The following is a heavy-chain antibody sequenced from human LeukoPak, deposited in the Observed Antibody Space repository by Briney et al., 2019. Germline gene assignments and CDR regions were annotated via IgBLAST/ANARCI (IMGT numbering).Heavy chain of an antibody. CDR2: ISSSGSTV. CDR3: AELGITMIGGV. D-gene: IGHD3-10*02. J-gene: IGHJ6*04. Sequence: GGSLRLPCAASGFTFSSYEMNWVRQAPGKGLEWVSYISSSGSTVYYADSVKGRFTISRDNAKNSLYLQMNSLRAEDTAVYYCAELGITMIGGVWGKGTTVTISS. V-gene: IGHV3-48*03. CDR1: GFTFSSYE.